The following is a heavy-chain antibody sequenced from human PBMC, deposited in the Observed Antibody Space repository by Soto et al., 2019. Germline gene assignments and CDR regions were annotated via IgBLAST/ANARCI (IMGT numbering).Heavy chain of an antibody. CDR1: GYTFTNYG. CDR2: ISTYNVNT. J-gene: IGHJ5*02. D-gene: IGHD4-17*01. Sequence: XSVKVSYKASGYTFTNYGINWVRQAPGQGLEWMGWISTYNVNTYYAQKFKGRATLTTDTSTNTAYMELRSLTSDDTAVYYCARALTVTTSLDLWGLGTLVTVSS. CDR3: ARALTVTTSLDL. V-gene: IGHV1-18*04.